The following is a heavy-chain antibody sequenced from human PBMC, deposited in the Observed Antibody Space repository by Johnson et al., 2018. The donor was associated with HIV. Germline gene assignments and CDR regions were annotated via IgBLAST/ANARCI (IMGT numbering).Heavy chain of an antibody. CDR2: IKQDGSEK. V-gene: IGHV3-7*01. Sequence: VQLVESGGGVVQPGRSLRLSCAASGFTFSSYALHWVRQAPGKGLEWVANIKQDGSEKYYVDSVKGRFTISRDNAKNSLFLQMNSLTAEATAVYYCARLVATKDYAFDIWGQGTLVTVSS. CDR1: GFTFSSYA. D-gene: IGHD5-12*01. CDR3: ARLVATKDYAFDI. J-gene: IGHJ3*02.